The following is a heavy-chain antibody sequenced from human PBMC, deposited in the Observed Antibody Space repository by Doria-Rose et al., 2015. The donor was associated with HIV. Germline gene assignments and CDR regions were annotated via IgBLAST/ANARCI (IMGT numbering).Heavy chain of an antibody. J-gene: IGHJ4*02. V-gene: IGHV2-26*01. CDR1: GVSLSSPGMG. CDR3: ARIKSSRWYHKYYFDF. D-gene: IGHD6-13*01. Sequence: QVTLKESGLVLVKPTETLTLTCTVSGVSLSSPGMGVSWIRQPPGKALQWLAKIFSDDERSYNTSLKSRLTISRGTSKSQVVLTMTDMDPVDTATYYCARIKSSRWYHKYYFDFWGQGTLVIVSA. CDR2: IFSDDER.